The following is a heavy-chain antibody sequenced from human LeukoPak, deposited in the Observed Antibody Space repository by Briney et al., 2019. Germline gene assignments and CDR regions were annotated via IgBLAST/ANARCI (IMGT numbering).Heavy chain of an antibody. V-gene: IGHV4-30-2*01. D-gene: IGHD2-21*02. J-gene: IGHJ4*02. CDR3: ARVSYCGGDCGD. CDR1: GGSISSGGYS. CDR2: INHSGST. Sequence: SETLSLTCAVSGGSISSGGYSWSWIRQPPGKGLEWIGEINHSGSTDYNPFLKSRATISVDTSKNQFSLKLSSVTAADTAVYYCARVSYCGGDCGDWGQGTLVTVSS.